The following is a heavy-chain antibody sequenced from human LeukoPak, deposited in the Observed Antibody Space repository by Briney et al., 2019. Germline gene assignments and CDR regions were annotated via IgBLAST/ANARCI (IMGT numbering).Heavy chain of an antibody. CDR1: GFTFSSFG. V-gene: IGHV3-48*02. Sequence: GGSLRLSCAASGFTFSSFGMNWVRQAPGKGLEWVSYISDSSSLTYYADSVKGRFTISTDNAKNSLSLQLTSRRDEDPVVYFCAKVIRGGYGMDVWGKGPTVTVSS. CDR3: AKVIRGGYGMDV. J-gene: IGHJ6*04. D-gene: IGHD3-10*01. CDR2: ISDSSSLT.